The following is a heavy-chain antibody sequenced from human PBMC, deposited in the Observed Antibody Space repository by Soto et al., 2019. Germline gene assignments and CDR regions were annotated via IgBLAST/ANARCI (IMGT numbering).Heavy chain of an antibody. Sequence: QVQLQASGPGLVKPSETLSLTCTVSGGSISSYYWRWIRQPPGKGLEWIGYIYYSGSTNYNPSLKSRVTISGDASKNRFSLKPSSVTAADTAVYYCARGARGYDYDSSGYSRFDYMGQGTLVAVSS. D-gene: IGHD3-22*01. CDR1: GGSISSYY. V-gene: IGHV4-59*01. CDR3: ARGARGYDYDSSGYSRFDY. CDR2: IYYSGST. J-gene: IGHJ4*02.